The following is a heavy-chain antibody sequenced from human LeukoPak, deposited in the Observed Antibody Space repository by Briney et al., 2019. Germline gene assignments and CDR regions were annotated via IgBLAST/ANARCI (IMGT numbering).Heavy chain of an antibody. CDR2: INPNSGGT. Sequence: ASVKVSCKASGYTFTGYYMHWVRQAPGQGLEWMGWINPNSGGTNYAQKFQGRVTMTRDTSISTAYMELSRLRSDDTAVYYCARGGYDSSGYPLVFDYSGQGTLVTVSS. J-gene: IGHJ4*02. V-gene: IGHV1-2*02. CDR1: GYTFTGYY. CDR3: ARGGYDSSGYPLVFDY. D-gene: IGHD3-22*01.